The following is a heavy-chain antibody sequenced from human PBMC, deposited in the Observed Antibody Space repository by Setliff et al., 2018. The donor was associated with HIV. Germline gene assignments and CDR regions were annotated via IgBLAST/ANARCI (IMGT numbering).Heavy chain of an antibody. CDR1: GGSFSAYY. V-gene: IGHV4-34*01. CDR2: INHSGST. Sequence: SETLSLTCAVYGGSFSAYYWSWIRQPPGKGLEWIGQINHSGSTNYNPSLKTRVSISIDTSKNQFSLKLTSVTAADSAVYYCARLRRSSGWSFDYWAQGTLVTVSS. J-gene: IGHJ4*02. D-gene: IGHD6-19*01. CDR3: ARLRRSSGWSFDY.